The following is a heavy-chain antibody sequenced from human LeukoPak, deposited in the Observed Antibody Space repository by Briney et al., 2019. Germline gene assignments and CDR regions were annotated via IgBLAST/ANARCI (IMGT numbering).Heavy chain of an antibody. V-gene: IGHV3-30*18. CDR1: GFTFSSYG. J-gene: IGHJ4*02. D-gene: IGHD2-2*01. CDR2: ISYDGSNK. Sequence: GGSLRLSCAASGFTFSSYGMHWVRQAPGKGLEWVAVISYDGSNKYYADSVKGRSTISRDNSKNTLYLQMNSLRAEDTAVYYCANVLGYCSSTSCPPGYWGQGTLVTVSS. CDR3: ANVLGYCSSTSCPPGY.